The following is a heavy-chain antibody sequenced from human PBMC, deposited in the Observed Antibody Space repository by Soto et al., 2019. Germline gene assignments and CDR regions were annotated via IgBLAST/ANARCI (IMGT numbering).Heavy chain of an antibody. J-gene: IGHJ5*02. CDR1: GFSLSTSGVG. Sequence: PTHPLTLTCTFPGFSLSTSGVGVGWIRQPPGKALEWLALIYWDDDKRYSPSLKSRLTITKDTSKNQVVLTMTNMDPGDTATYYCAHRDRYCSGGSCYGWFDPWGQGTLVTVSS. D-gene: IGHD2-15*01. CDR3: AHRDRYCSGGSCYGWFDP. V-gene: IGHV2-5*02. CDR2: IYWDDDK.